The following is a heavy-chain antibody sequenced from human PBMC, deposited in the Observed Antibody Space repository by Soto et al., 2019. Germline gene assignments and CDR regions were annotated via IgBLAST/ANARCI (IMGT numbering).Heavy chain of an antibody. Sequence: GESQTLSCKGSGYRFTSCWIGWVRQMPGKGLEWMGVIYPGDSDTRYSPSFQGQVTISADKSISTAYLQWSSLKASDTAMYYCARYYGSESYPQKPSDYWGQGTMVTVSA. J-gene: IGHJ4*02. D-gene: IGHD3-10*01. CDR2: IYPGDSDT. CDR3: ARYYGSESYPQKPSDY. CDR1: GYRFTSCW. V-gene: IGHV5-51*01.